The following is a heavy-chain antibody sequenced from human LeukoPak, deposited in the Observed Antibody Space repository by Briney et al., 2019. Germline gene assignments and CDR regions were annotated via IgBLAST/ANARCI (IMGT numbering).Heavy chain of an antibody. Sequence: GESLKTSCKGSGYSFTSYWIGWVRQMPGKGLEWMGIIYPGDSDTRYSPSFQGQVTISADKSISTAYLQWSSLKASDTAMYYCARRSDSGSYAAYYFDYWGQGTLVTVSS. J-gene: IGHJ4*02. D-gene: IGHD1-26*01. CDR3: ARRSDSGSYAAYYFDY. CDR2: IYPGDSDT. V-gene: IGHV5-51*01. CDR1: GYSFTSYW.